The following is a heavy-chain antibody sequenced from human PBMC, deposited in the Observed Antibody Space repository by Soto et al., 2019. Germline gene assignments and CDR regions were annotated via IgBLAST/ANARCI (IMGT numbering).Heavy chain of an antibody. V-gene: IGHV3-30-3*01. J-gene: IGHJ4*02. D-gene: IGHD1-7*01. Sequence: QVQLVESGGGVVQPGRSLRLSCAASGFTFSSYAMHWVRQAPGKGLEGVAVISYDGSNKYYADSVKGRFTISRDNSKNTLYLQMNSLRAEDTAVYYCARGDYNPALQLELADYWGQGTLVTVSS. CDR3: ARGDYNPALQLELADY. CDR2: ISYDGSNK. CDR1: GFTFSSYA.